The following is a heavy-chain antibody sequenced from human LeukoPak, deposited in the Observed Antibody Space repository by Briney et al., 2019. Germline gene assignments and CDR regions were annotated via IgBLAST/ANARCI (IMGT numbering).Heavy chain of an antibody. CDR2: INPNSGGT. Sequence: ASVNVSCKASGYTFTGYYTHWVRQAPGQGLEWMGWINPNSGGTNYAQKFQGRVTMTRDTSISTAYMELSRLRSDDTAVYYCARSYGSGSSYFDYWGQGTLVTVSS. CDR3: ARSYGSGSSYFDY. CDR1: GYTFTGYY. D-gene: IGHD3-10*01. V-gene: IGHV1-2*02. J-gene: IGHJ4*02.